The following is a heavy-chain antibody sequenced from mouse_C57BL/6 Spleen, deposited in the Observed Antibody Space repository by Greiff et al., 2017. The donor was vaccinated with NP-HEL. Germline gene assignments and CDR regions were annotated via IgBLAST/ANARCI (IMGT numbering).Heavy chain of an antibody. CDR1: GYTFTSYW. Sequence: QVQLQQPGAELVRPGTSVKLSCKASGYTFTSYWMHWVKQRPGQGLEWIGVIDPSDSYTNYNQKFKGKATLTVDTSSSTAYMQLSSLPSEDSAVYYCARRDGSSYYFDYWGQGTTLTVSS. V-gene: IGHV1-59*01. D-gene: IGHD1-1*01. CDR3: ARRDGSSYYFDY. J-gene: IGHJ2*01. CDR2: IDPSDSYT.